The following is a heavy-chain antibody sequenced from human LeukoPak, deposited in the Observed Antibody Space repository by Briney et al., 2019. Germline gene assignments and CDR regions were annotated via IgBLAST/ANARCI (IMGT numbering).Heavy chain of an antibody. CDR3: AKGLLGGSVASFDY. CDR1: GFTFSSYG. D-gene: IGHD1-26*01. CDR2: ISYDGSNK. Sequence: GGSLRLSCAASGFTFSSYGIHWVRQAPGKGLEWVAVISYDGSNKYYADSVKGRFTISRDNSKNTLYLQMNSLRAEDTAVYYCAKGLLGGSVASFDYWGQGTLVTVSS. V-gene: IGHV3-30*18. J-gene: IGHJ4*02.